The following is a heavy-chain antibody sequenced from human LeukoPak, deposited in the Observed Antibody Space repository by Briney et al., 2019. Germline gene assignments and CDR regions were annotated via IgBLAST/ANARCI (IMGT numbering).Heavy chain of an antibody. Sequence: SVKVSCKASGGTFSSYAISWVRQAPGQGPEWMGRIIPIFGTANYAQKFQGRVTITTDESTTTAYMELSSLRSEDTDVYYCARECSSTSCYAGYWGQGTLVTVSS. J-gene: IGHJ4*02. CDR2: IIPIFGTA. V-gene: IGHV1-69*05. D-gene: IGHD2-2*01. CDR3: ARECSSTSCYAGY. CDR1: GGTFSSYA.